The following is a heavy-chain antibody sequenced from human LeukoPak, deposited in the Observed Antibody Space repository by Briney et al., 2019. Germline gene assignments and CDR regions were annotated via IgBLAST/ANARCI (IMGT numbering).Heavy chain of an antibody. J-gene: IGHJ6*03. CDR2: INAGNGNT. Sequence: ASVKVSCKASGYTFTSYYIHWVRQAPGQRLEWMGWINAGNGNTKYSQEFQGRVTITRDTSASTAYMELSSLRSEDMAVHYCARASYDFWSGYRGYYMDVWGKGTTVTVSS. CDR3: ARASYDFWSGYRGYYMDV. D-gene: IGHD3-3*01. CDR1: GYTFTSYY. V-gene: IGHV1-3*03.